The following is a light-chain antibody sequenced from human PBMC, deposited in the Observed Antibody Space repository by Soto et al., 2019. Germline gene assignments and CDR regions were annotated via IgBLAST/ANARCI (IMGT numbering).Light chain of an antibody. CDR2: SDN. Sequence: QSVLTQPPSASGTPGQRVTISCSGSSSNIGTNGVNWYQQLPGTAPKLIIYSDNQRPSGVPDRFSVSKSGTSASLAISGLQSEDEADYYCASWDDSLNGPVVFGGGTKLTVL. V-gene: IGLV1-44*01. J-gene: IGLJ2*01. CDR1: SSNIGTNG. CDR3: ASWDDSLNGPVV.